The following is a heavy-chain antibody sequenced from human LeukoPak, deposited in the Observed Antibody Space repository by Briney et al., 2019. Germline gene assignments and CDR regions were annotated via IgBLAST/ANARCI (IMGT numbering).Heavy chain of an antibody. J-gene: IGHJ5*02. V-gene: IGHV3-74*01. CDR1: GFTFSSYW. Sequence: GGSLRLSCAVSGFTFSSYWMHWVRQAPGKGLVWVARINSDETTTTYADSVKGRFTISRDNAKNTLYLQMDSLRAEDTAVYYCACLLVDPWGQGTLVTVS. D-gene: IGHD5/OR15-5a*01. CDR3: ACLLVDP. CDR2: INSDETTT.